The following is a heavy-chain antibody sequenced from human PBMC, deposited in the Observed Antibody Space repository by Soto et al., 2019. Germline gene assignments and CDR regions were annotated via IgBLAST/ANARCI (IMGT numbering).Heavy chain of an antibody. Sequence: QLQLQESGPGLVKPSETLSLTCTVSGGSISSSSYYWGWIRQPPGKGLEWIGSIYYSGSTYYNPYLKSRVTISVDTSKNQFSLKLSSVTAADTAVYYCARLRRDGYNYDYWGQGTLVTVSS. CDR3: ARLRRDGYNYDY. CDR2: IYYSGST. V-gene: IGHV4-39*01. J-gene: IGHJ4*02. D-gene: IGHD5-12*01. CDR1: GGSISSSSYY.